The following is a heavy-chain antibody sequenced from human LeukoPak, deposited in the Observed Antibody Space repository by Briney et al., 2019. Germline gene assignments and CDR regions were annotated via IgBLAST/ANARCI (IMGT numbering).Heavy chain of an antibody. J-gene: IGHJ4*02. V-gene: IGHV1-46*01. Sequence: ASVKVSCKASGYTFTSYYMHWVRQAPGQGLEWMGIINPSGGSTSYAQKFQGRVTMTRDTSTSTVYMELSSLRSEDTAVYYCARESATTTVVTPWYFDYWGQGTLVTVSS. CDR3: ARESATTTVVTPWYFDY. CDR1: GYTFTSYY. CDR2: INPSGGST. D-gene: IGHD4-23*01.